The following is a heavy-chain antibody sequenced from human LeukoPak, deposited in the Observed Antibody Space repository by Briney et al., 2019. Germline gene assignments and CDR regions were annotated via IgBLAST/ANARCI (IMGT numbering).Heavy chain of an antibody. V-gene: IGHV4-31*03. J-gene: IGHJ3*02. CDR3: ASNYYDSSGWAFDI. CDR2: IYYSGST. D-gene: IGHD3-22*01. Sequence: SETLSLTCTVSGGSISSGGYYWSWIRQHPGKGLEWIGYIYYSGSTYYNPSLKSRVTISVDTSKNQFSLKLSSVTAADTAVYYCASNYYDSSGWAFDIWGQGTMVTVSS. CDR1: GGSISSGGYY.